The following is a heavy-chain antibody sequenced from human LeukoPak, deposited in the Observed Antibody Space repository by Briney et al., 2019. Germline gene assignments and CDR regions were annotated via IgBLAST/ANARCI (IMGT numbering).Heavy chain of an antibody. V-gene: IGHV3-30*02. CDR1: GFTFSSYG. D-gene: IGHD3-22*01. CDR3: ANARQYYYDSSGPWDY. J-gene: IGHJ4*02. CDR2: IRYDGSNK. Sequence: GGSLRLSCAASGFTFSSYGMHWGRQAPGRGLEWVAFIRYDGSNKYYADSVKGRFTISRDNSKNTLYLEMNSLRAEDTAVYYCANARQYYYDSSGPWDYWGQGTLVTVSS.